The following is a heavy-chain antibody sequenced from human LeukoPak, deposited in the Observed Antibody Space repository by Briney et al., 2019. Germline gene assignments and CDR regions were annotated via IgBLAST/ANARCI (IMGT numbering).Heavy chain of an antibody. V-gene: IGHV1-3*01. J-gene: IGHJ4*02. D-gene: IGHD3-9*01. CDR3: ARDVPSDILTGYYDDAYFDY. Sequence: ASVKVSCKASGYTFTSYAMHWVRQAPGQRLEWMGWINAGNGNTKYSQKFQGRVTMTEDTSTDTAYMELRSLRSDDTAVYYCARDVPSDILTGYYDDAYFDYWGQGTLVTVSS. CDR2: INAGNGNT. CDR1: GYTFTSYA.